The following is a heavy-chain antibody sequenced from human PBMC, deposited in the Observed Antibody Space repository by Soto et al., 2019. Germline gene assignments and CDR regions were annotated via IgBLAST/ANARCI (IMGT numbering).Heavy chain of an antibody. V-gene: IGHV3-23*01. CDR3: AKEAGRDYDFWSGYDY. CDR1: GFTFSSYA. D-gene: IGHD3-3*01. J-gene: IGHJ4*02. Sequence: EVQLLESGGGLVQPGGSLRLSCAASGFTFSSYAVSWVRQAPGKGLEWVSAISGSGGSTYYADSVKGRFTISRDNSKNTLYLQMNSLRAEDTAVYYCAKEAGRDYDFWSGYDYWGQGTLVTVSS. CDR2: ISGSGGST.